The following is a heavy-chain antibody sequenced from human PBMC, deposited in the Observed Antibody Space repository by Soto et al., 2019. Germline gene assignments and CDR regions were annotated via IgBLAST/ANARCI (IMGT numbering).Heavy chain of an antibody. CDR2: INHSGST. V-gene: IGHV4-34*01. CDR3: ARVSDYDSSGYLDY. CDR1: GGSFSGYY. D-gene: IGHD3-22*01. Sequence: PSETLSLTCAVYGGSFSGYYWSGIGQPPGKGLEWIGEINHSGSTNYNPSLKSRVTISVDTSKNQFSLKLSSVTAADTAVYYCARVSDYDSSGYLDYWGQGTRVTVPQ. J-gene: IGHJ4*02.